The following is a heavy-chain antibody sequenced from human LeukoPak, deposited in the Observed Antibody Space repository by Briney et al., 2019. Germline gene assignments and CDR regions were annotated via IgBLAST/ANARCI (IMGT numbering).Heavy chain of an antibody. J-gene: IGHJ4*02. D-gene: IGHD2-2*01. CDR3: AREVPAASPHFDY. V-gene: IGHV4-31*03. Sequence: PSQTLSLTCTVSGGSISSGGYYWSWIRQHPGKGLEWLGYIYYSRSTYYNPSLKSRVTISVDTSKNQFSLKLSSVTAADTAVYYCAREVPAASPHFDYWGQGTLVTVSS. CDR2: IYYSRST. CDR1: GGSISSGGYY.